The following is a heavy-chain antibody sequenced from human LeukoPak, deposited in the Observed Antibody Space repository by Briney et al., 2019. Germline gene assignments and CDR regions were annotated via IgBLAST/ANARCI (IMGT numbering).Heavy chain of an antibody. J-gene: IGHJ4*02. CDR3: ARGAGWYEY. Sequence: SVTLSLTCTVCGGSINNYYWSWLRQPPGKGLEWIGYIHYSGSTNYNFSLKSRVTISVDTSKSQFSLKLSSVTAADTAVYYCARGAGWYEYWGQGTLVTVSS. D-gene: IGHD6-19*01. V-gene: IGHV4-59*01. CDR1: GGSINNYY. CDR2: IHYSGST.